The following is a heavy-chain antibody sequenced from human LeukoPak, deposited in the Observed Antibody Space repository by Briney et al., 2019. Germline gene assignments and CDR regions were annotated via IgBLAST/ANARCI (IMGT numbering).Heavy chain of an antibody. J-gene: IGHJ4*02. CDR1: GFTFSNYA. CDR3: AKYGDESSGYYSD. CDR2: ISGSGGST. Sequence: PGGSLRLSCAASGFTFSNYAMSWVRQAPGKGLEWVSAISGSGGSTYYADSVKGRFTISRDNSKNTLYPQMNSLRAEDTAVYYCAKYGDESSGYYSDWGQGTLVTVSS. D-gene: IGHD3-22*01. V-gene: IGHV3-23*01.